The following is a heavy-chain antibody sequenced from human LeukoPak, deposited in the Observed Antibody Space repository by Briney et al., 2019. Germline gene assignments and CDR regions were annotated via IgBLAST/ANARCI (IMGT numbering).Heavy chain of an antibody. D-gene: IGHD3-3*01. CDR3: ARGLRTPATYDFWSGYYYNWFDP. CDR2: IYYSGST. CDR1: GGSISSGGYY. J-gene: IGHJ5*02. V-gene: IGHV4-31*03. Sequence: SETLSLTCTVSGGSISSGGYYWSWIRQHPGKGLEWIGYIYYSGSTYYNPSLKSRVTISVDTSKNQFSLELSSVTAADTAVYYCARGLRTPATYDFWSGYYYNWFDPWGQGTLVTVSS.